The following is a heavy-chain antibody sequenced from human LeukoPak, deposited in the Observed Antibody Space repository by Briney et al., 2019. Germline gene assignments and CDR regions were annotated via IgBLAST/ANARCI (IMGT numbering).Heavy chain of an antibody. D-gene: IGHD1-1*01. V-gene: IGHV3-33*06. Sequence: GGSLRLSCAASGFTFSSYGMHWVRQAPGKGLEWVAVIWYDGSNKYYADSVKGRFTISRDNSKNTLYLQMHSLRAEDTAVYYCAKLRDEIPIWSDWGQGTLVTVSS. CDR3: AKLRDEIPIWSD. J-gene: IGHJ4*02. CDR1: GFTFSSYG. CDR2: IWYDGSNK.